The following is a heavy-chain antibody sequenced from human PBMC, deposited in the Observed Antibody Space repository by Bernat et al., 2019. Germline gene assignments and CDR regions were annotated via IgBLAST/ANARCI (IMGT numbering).Heavy chain of an antibody. D-gene: IGHD5-18*01. CDR2: IYYSGSA. Sequence: QLQLQESGPGLVKLSETLSLTCTVSGGPISSSSYYWGWIRQPPGKGLEWIGSIYYSGSAYYNQSLQARVTISVDTSKNQFSLKLSVRPAEDAGEYSCAGRPVTANFDYWGEGTLVTVSS. CDR1: GGPISSSSYY. CDR3: AGRPVTANFDY. J-gene: IGHJ4*02. V-gene: IGHV4-39*01.